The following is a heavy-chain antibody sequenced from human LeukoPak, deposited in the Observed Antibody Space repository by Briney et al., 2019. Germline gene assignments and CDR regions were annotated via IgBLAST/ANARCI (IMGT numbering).Heavy chain of an antibody. CDR1: GYIFTNYG. CDR2: ISAYNGNT. J-gene: IGHJ1*01. CDR3: ARGGSSWSAEYFQH. V-gene: IGHV1-18*01. Sequence: GASVKVSCKASGYIFTNYGINWVRQAPGQGLKWMGWISAYNGNTKYAQNLQGRLTMTTDTSTSTAYMELRSLRSDDTAVYFCARGGSSWSAEYFQHWGQGTLVTVSS. D-gene: IGHD6-13*01.